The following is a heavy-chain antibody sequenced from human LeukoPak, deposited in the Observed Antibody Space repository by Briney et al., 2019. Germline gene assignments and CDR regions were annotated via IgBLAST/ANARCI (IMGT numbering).Heavy chain of an antibody. V-gene: IGHV3-23*01. Sequence: GGSLRLSCAAFGFSFGNYAMTWVRQVPGKGLEWVSVISGSGGVTYYADSVKGRFTISRDNSKNTLFLQMNSLRAEDTAIYYCARNQAISPSVVMDYWGQGTLVTVSS. CDR3: ARNQAISPSVVMDY. CDR2: ISGSGGVT. D-gene: IGHD3-16*02. CDR1: GFSFGNYA. J-gene: IGHJ4*02.